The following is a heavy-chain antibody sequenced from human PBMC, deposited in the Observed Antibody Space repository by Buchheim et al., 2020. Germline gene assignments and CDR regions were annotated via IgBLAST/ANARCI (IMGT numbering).Heavy chain of an antibody. CDR1: GGSMSSSIW. Sequence: QVQLQESGPGLVKPSGTLSLTCAVSGGSMSSSIWYSWVRQPPGKGLEWIGEVYHSGSTNYNPSLKSRVTISVDKSKNQFSLKLSSVTAADTAVYYCASQYYYDSSGSYNWFDPWGQGTL. V-gene: IGHV4-4*02. CDR2: VYHSGST. J-gene: IGHJ5*02. D-gene: IGHD3-22*01. CDR3: ASQYYYDSSGSYNWFDP.